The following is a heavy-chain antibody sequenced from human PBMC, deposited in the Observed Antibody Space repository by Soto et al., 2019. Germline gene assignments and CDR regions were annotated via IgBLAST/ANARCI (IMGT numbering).Heavy chain of an antibody. CDR2: IWYDGSNK. J-gene: IGHJ1*01. CDR1: GFTFSSFG. CDR3: ARHVSPKYLPIN. D-gene: IGHD2-2*01. Sequence: GGSLRLSCAASGFTFSSFGMHWVRQAPGKGLEWVAVIWYDGSNKYYAGSVKGRFTISRDTSKYTLFLQMNRLGAEDPAVLLYARHVSPKYLPINWGQGPLGTISS. V-gene: IGHV3-33*01.